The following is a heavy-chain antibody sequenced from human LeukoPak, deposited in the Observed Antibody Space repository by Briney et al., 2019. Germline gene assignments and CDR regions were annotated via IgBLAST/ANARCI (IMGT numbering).Heavy chain of an antibody. J-gene: IGHJ3*02. Sequence: GGSLRLSCAASGFTFSSYAMSWVRQAPGKGLVWVSAIGGSDGTTYYADSVMGRFTISRDNSKNMLFLQMNSLRGEDTAVFYCVREPRITMVQGAFDIWGQGTMVTVSS. CDR1: GFTFSSYA. D-gene: IGHD3-10*01. V-gene: IGHV3-23*01. CDR3: VREPRITMVQGAFDI. CDR2: IGGSDGTT.